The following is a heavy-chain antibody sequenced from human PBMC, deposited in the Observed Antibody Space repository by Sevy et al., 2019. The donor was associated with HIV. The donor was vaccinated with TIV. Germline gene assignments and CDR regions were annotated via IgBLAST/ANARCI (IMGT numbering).Heavy chain of an antibody. CDR1: GFTFSSYA. CDR2: ISGSGGST. Sequence: GGSLRLSCAASGFTFSSYAMSWVRQAPGKGLEWVSAISGSGGSTYYADSVKGRFTISRDNYKNTLYLQMNSLRAEDTAVYYCAKKSRCDDSSGPVDYWGQGTLVTVSS. J-gene: IGHJ4*02. D-gene: IGHD3-22*01. CDR3: AKKSRCDDSSGPVDY. V-gene: IGHV3-23*01.